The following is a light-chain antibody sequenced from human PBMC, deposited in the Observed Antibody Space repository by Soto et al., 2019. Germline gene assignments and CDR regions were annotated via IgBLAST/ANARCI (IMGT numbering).Light chain of an antibody. CDR2: DVS. CDR1: SSDVGGYNS. CDR3: SSYTSSSSYV. Sequence: QSVLTQPASVSGSPGQSITISCTGTSSDVGGYNSVSWYQQYPGKAPKLMIHDVSNRPSGVSNRFSGSKSGNTASLTISGLQAEDEADYYCSSYTSSSSYVFGSGTKLTLL. V-gene: IGLV2-14*01. J-gene: IGLJ1*01.